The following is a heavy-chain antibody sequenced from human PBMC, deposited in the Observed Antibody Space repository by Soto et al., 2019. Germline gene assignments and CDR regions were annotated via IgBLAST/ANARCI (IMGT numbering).Heavy chain of an antibody. CDR2: IYSSGST. Sequence: QVQLQESGPGLVKPSQTLSLTCTVSGGSIISGTYYWSWIRQPPGKGLERIGYIYSSGSTYYNPSLKSRVTISIDTSKNQFSLKLGSVTAADTAFYYCARSTGSYWGQGTLVTVSS. CDR1: GGSIISGTYY. V-gene: IGHV4-30-4*01. CDR3: ARSTGSY. J-gene: IGHJ4*02. D-gene: IGHD1-26*01.